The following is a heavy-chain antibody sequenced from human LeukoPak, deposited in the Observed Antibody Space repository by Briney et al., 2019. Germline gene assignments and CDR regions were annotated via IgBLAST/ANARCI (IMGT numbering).Heavy chain of an antibody. CDR2: IYSGGST. J-gene: IGHJ4*02. D-gene: IGHD6-13*01. CDR1: GFTVSSNY. V-gene: IGHV3-53*05. CDR3: AKDIAAAVRGVDY. Sequence: GGSLRLSCAASGFTVSSNYMSWVRQAPGKGLEWVSVIYSGGSTYYADSVKGRFTISRDNSKNTLYLQMNSLRAEDTALYYCAKDIAAAVRGVDYWGQGTLVTVSS.